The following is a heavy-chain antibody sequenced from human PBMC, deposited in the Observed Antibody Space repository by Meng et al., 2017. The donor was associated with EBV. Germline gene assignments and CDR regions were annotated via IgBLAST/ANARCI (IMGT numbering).Heavy chain of an antibody. Sequence: VEAGHCGAEAKRPGALVKVYFQASGYTFTSDLIHWVRQVTGQGLEWMGWMNPNSGNTGYAQKFQGRVTMTRNTSISTAYMELSSLRSEDTAVYYCARGPYYYDSSGYYYGEFDPWGQGTLVTVSS. J-gene: IGHJ5*02. V-gene: IGHV1-8*01. CDR1: GYTFTSDL. CDR3: ARGPYYYDSSGYYYGEFDP. CDR2: MNPNSGNT. D-gene: IGHD3-22*01.